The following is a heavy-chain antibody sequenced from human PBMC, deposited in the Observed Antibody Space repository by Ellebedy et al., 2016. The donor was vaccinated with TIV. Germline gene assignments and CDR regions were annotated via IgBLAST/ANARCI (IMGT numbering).Heavy chain of an antibody. V-gene: IGHV3-53*01. J-gene: IGHJ4*02. CDR3: ARDTGSSALDY. D-gene: IGHD6-25*01. Sequence: GESLKISXAASGFTVSSNYMSWVRQAPGKGLEWVSVIYSGGSTYYADSVKGRFTISRDNSKNTLYLQMNSLRAEDTAVYYCARDTGSSALDYWGQGTLVTVSS. CDR2: IYSGGST. CDR1: GFTVSSNY.